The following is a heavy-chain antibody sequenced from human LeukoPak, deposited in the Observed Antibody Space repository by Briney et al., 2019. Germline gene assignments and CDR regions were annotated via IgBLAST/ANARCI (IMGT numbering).Heavy chain of an antibody. V-gene: IGHV4-34*01. CDR2: INHSGST. CDR3: AIPGGYYDSSGYFALDY. Sequence: SETLSLTCAVYGGSFSGYYWSWIRQPPGKGLEWIGEINHSGSTNYNPSLKSRVTISVDTSKNQFSLKLSSVTAADTAVYYCAIPGGYYDSSGYFALDYWGQGTLVTVSS. CDR1: GGSFSGYY. J-gene: IGHJ4*02. D-gene: IGHD3-22*01.